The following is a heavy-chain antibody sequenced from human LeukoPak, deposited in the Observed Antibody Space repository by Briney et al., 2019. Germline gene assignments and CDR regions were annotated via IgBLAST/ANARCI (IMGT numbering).Heavy chain of an antibody. V-gene: IGHV1-18*01. D-gene: IGHD2-15*01. CDR3: ASAVVAATLAAFDI. CDR1: GYTFISHG. J-gene: IGHJ3*02. CDR2: ISTYNGST. Sequence: GASVKVSCKASGYTFISHGISWVRQAPGQGLEWMGWISTYNGSTNYAQKLQGRVSMTTDTSTSTAYMDLRSLRSDDTAVYYCASAVVAATLAAFDIWGQGTMVTVSS.